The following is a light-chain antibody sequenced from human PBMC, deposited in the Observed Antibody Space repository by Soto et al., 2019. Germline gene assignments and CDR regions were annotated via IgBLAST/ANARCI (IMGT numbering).Light chain of an antibody. CDR2: DTS. J-gene: IGKJ1*01. Sequence: EIVLTQSPVTLSLSRGERATLSCRASQSVSSSYLAWYQQKPGQTPRLLIYDTSTRATGVPARFSGSGSGTEFTLTISSLQSEDFAVYYCQQYNDWPRTFGQGTKVDIK. V-gene: IGKV3-15*01. CDR1: QSVSSSY. CDR3: QQYNDWPRT.